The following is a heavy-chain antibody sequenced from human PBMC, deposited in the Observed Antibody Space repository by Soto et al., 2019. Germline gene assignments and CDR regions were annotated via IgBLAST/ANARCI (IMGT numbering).Heavy chain of an antibody. V-gene: IGHV3-33*01. J-gene: IGHJ5*02. CDR3: GRESGTNWFDP. Sequence: QVQLVESGGGAVQPGTSLRLSCAASGFSFSTYGMHWVRQAPGKGLEWVALIWYDGSNKYYTDSVKGRFTISRDNFKNTLYLQMNGLRVEDTAEYYCGRESGTNWFDPWGQGTLVTVSS. D-gene: IGHD1-26*01. CDR1: GFSFSTYG. CDR2: IWYDGSNK.